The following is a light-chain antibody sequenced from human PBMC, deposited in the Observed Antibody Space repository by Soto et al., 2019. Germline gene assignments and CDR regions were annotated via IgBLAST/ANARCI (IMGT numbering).Light chain of an antibody. CDR3: QQLNGYLELT. CDR2: DAS. Sequence: DIQLTQSPSTLSASVGDIVTITCRASQSISSWLAWYQQKPGKAPKLLIYDASSLESGVPSRFSGSRSGTEFTLTISSLQPEDFATYYCQQLNGYLELTFGGGTRWIP. V-gene: IGKV1-5*01. J-gene: IGKJ4*01. CDR1: QSISSW.